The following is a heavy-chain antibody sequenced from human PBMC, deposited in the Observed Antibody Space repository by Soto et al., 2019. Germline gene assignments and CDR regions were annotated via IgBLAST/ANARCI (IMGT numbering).Heavy chain of an antibody. CDR2: ISYDGSNK. Sequence: GGSLRLSCAASGFTFSSYSMNWVRQAPGKGLEWVAVISYDGSNKYYADSVKGRFTISRDNSKNTLYLQMNSLRAEDTAVYYCARDDRQHLSPSYYYHYGMAVWGQGTTVIVSS. D-gene: IGHD3-3*02. V-gene: IGHV3-30*03. CDR3: ARDDRQHLSPSYYYHYGMAV. CDR1: GFTFSSYS. J-gene: IGHJ6*02.